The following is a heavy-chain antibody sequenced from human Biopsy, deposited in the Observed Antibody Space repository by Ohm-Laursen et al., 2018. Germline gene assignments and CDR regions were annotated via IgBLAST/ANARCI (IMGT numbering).Heavy chain of an antibody. D-gene: IGHD3-9*01. V-gene: IGHV1-2*02. CDR3: AIDGNDFLTDYLKIDQ. CDR2: INPKSGGT. J-gene: IGHJ4*02. CDR1: GCSFTSLD. Sequence: AAKVSCKASGCSFTSLDINWVRQAPGQGLEWMGWINPKSGGTHYLEKFRGRVTMTRDTSISTAYMEVSSQRSDDPAVYYCAIDGNDFLTDYLKIDQWGQGTLVADSS.